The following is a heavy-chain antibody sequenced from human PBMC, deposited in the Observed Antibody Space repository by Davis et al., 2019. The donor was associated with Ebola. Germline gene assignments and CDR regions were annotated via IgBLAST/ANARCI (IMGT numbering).Heavy chain of an antibody. CDR1: GFTVRINY. V-gene: IGHV3-66*01. Sequence: GGSLRLSCAVSGFTVRINYMTWVRQAPGRGLEWVSLVYHGGKTYYADSVKGRFAVSTDTSENEAYLDMTGLRVEDTAVYYCVRGSYGSPPHWGHGTLVTVSS. J-gene: IGHJ4*01. CDR3: VRGSYGSPPH. CDR2: VYHGGKT. D-gene: IGHD3-10*01.